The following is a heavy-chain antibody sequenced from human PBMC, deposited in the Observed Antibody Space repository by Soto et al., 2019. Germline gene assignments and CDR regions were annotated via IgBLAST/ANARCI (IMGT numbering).Heavy chain of an antibody. J-gene: IGHJ5*02. Sequence: ASVKVSCKASGYTFTGYYMHWVRQAPGQGLEWMGWINPNSGGTNYAQKFQGRVTMTRDTSISTAYMELSRLRSDDTAVYYCARGYYDSSGPRHHCGQGTRVTVSA. CDR2: INPNSGGT. CDR3: ARGYYDSSGPRHH. CDR1: GYTFTGYY. V-gene: IGHV1-2*02. D-gene: IGHD3-22*01.